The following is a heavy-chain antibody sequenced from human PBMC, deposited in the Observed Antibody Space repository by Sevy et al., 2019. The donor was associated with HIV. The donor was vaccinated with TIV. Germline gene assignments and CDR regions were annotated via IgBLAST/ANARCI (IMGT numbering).Heavy chain of an antibody. CDR3: AREGLAVAGIGYYFEY. Sequence: GGSLGLSCTASGFSFNGYGMHWVRQAPGKGLEWVALIWYDGSNRSYLDSVKGRFTVSRDNSKNTLYLQMNSLRAEDTAVYHCAREGLAVAGIGYYFEYWGQGTLVTVSS. CDR1: GFSFNGYG. CDR2: IWYDGSNR. J-gene: IGHJ4*02. D-gene: IGHD6-19*01. V-gene: IGHV3-33*01.